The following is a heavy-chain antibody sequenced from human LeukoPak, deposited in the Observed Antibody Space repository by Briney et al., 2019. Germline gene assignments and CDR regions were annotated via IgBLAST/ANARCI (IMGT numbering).Heavy chain of an antibody. CDR3: ARKYDDFWSGYKGENWFDP. Sequence: GGSLRLSCEASGFTFSDYSMNWVRQAPGEGLEWLSYITSTSDTIYYADSVKGRFTISRDNAKNSLYLQMNSLRAEDTAVYYCARKYDDFWSGYKGENWFDPWGQGTLVTVSS. J-gene: IGHJ5*02. V-gene: IGHV3-48*04. D-gene: IGHD3-3*01. CDR1: GFTFSDYS. CDR2: ITSTSDTI.